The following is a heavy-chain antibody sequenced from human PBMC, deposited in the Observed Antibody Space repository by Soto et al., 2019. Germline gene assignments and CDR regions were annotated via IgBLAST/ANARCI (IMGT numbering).Heavy chain of an antibody. CDR3: ARGPVSGYYDSSGYYSFDY. CDR2: IIPIFGTA. Sequence: QVQLVQSGAEVKKPGSSVKVSCKASGGTFSSYAISWVRQAPGQGLEWMGGIIPIFGTANYAQKFQGRVTITADETPSTAYMERSSLRSEDTAVYYGARGPVSGYYDSSGYYSFDYWGQGTLVTVSS. CDR1: GGTFSSYA. V-gene: IGHV1-69*01. J-gene: IGHJ4*02. D-gene: IGHD3-22*01.